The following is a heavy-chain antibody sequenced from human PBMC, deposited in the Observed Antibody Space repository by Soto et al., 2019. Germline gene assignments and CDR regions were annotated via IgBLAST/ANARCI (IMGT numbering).Heavy chain of an antibody. D-gene: IGHD3-10*01. CDR2: IYYSGST. Sequence: SETLSLTCSVSGDSISSSSYYWGWIRQPPGKGLEWIGSIYYSGSTYYNPSLKSRVTISVDTSKNQFSLKLSSVTAADTAVYYCARYGSGSIGNWFDPWGQGTLVTVSS. V-gene: IGHV4-39*01. CDR1: GDSISSSSYY. J-gene: IGHJ5*02. CDR3: ARYGSGSIGNWFDP.